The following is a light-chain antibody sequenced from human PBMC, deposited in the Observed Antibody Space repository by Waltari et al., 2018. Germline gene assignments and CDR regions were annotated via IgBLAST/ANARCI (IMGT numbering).Light chain of an antibody. V-gene: IGLV2-8*01. J-gene: IGLJ3*02. CDR2: EVS. CDR3: SSYAGSNLWV. Sequence: QSALTQPPSASGSPGQSVTISCTATSTDLACHTYVSWYQQHPGKAPKLMIYEVSKRPSGVPDRFSGSKSGNTASLTVSGLRTEDEADYYCSSYAGSNLWVFGGGTKLTVL. CDR1: STDLACHTY.